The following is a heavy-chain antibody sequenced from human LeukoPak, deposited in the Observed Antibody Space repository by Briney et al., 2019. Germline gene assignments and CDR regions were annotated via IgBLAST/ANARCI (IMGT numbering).Heavy chain of an antibody. CDR2: ISAYNGNT. Sequence: ASVKVSCKASGYTFTSYGISWVRQAPGQGLEWMGWISAYNGNTNYAQKLQGRVTMTTDTSTSTAYMELRGLRSDDTAVYYCARDPRSYDFWSGYLDYWGQGTLVTVSS. V-gene: IGHV1-18*01. D-gene: IGHD3-3*01. CDR3: ARDPRSYDFWSGYLDY. CDR1: GYTFTSYG. J-gene: IGHJ4*02.